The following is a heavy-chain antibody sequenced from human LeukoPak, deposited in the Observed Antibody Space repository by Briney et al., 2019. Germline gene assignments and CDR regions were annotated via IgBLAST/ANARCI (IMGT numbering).Heavy chain of an antibody. CDR1: GFTFSNYV. J-gene: IGHJ5*02. CDR3: VKVGGGGGWYWSP. Sequence: GGSLRLSCTGSGFTFSNYVMSWVRQAPGKRLEWFSGISDSGGDTDYADSVKGRFTISRDNSKNTLFLQMNVLRVKDTAVYYCVKVGGGGGWYWSPWGQGILVILSS. V-gene: IGHV3-23*01. D-gene: IGHD6-19*01. CDR2: ISDSGGDT.